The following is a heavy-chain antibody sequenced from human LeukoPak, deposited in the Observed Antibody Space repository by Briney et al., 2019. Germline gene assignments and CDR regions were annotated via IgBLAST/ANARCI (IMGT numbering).Heavy chain of an antibody. Sequence: SETLSLTCTVSGGSISSGGYYWSWIRQPPGKGLEWIGYIYHSGSTYYNPSLKSRVTISVDRSKNQFSLKLSSVTAADTAVYYCVRGGSSWLDSWGQGTLVTVSS. J-gene: IGHJ4*02. D-gene: IGHD6-13*01. CDR2: IYHSGST. CDR1: GGSISSGGYY. V-gene: IGHV4-30-2*01. CDR3: VRGGSSWLDS.